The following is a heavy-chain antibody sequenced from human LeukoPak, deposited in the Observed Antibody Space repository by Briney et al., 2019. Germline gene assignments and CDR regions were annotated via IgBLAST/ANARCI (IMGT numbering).Heavy chain of an antibody. V-gene: IGHV3-48*04. Sequence: PGGSLGLSCAASGFTFSSYSMNWVRQAPGKGLEWVSFISSSPSTIYYADSVKGRFTISRDNAKNSLYLQMNSLRAEDTAVYYCVLNYGSGSYYLPLWGQGTLVTVSS. CDR1: GFTFSSYS. J-gene: IGHJ4*02. CDR2: ISSSPSTI. CDR3: VLNYGSGSYYLPL. D-gene: IGHD3-10*01.